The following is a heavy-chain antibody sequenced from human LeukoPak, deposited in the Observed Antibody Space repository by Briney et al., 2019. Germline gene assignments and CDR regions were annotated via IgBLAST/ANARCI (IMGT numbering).Heavy chain of an antibody. Sequence: SETLSLTCAVYGGSFSGYYWSWIRQPPGKGLEWIGEINHSGSTNYNPSLKSRVTISVDTSKNQFSLKLSSVTAADTAVYYCARAGIGYNLGDYWGQGTLVTVSS. J-gene: IGHJ4*02. CDR1: GGSFSGYY. V-gene: IGHV4-34*01. CDR3: ARAGIGYNLGDY. CDR2: INHSGST. D-gene: IGHD5-24*01.